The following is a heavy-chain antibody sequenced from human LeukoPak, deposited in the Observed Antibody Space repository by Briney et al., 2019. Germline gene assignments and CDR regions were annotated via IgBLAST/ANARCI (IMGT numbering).Heavy chain of an antibody. V-gene: IGHV4-4*07. CDR1: GGSISSYY. D-gene: IGHD6-25*01. CDR2: IYTTGST. J-gene: IGHJ3*02. Sequence: SETLSLTCTVSGGSISSYYWSWIRQPAGKGLEWIGRIYTTGSTYYNPSLKSRVTMSVDTSKNQFSLKLSSVTAADTAVYYCARQAAPGAFDIWGQGTMVTVSS. CDR3: ARQAAPGAFDI.